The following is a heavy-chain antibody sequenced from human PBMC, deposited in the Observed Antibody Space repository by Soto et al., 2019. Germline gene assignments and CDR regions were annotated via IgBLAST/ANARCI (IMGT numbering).Heavy chain of an antibody. J-gene: IGHJ6*02. D-gene: IGHD6-19*01. Sequence: SSVKVSFTDAGYTFTGYGISWVRQAPGQGLEWMGWISAYNGNTNYAQKLQGRVTMTTDTSTSTAYMELRSLRDDDTAVYYCARDVGGVEWLPEYYYYFAMDVWGQGTTVPGSS. CDR2: ISAYNGNT. CDR3: ARDVGGVEWLPEYYYYFAMDV. V-gene: IGHV1-18*01. CDR1: GYTFTGYG.